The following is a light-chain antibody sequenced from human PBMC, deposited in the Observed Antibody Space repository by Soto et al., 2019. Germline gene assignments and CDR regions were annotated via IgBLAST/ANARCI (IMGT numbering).Light chain of an antibody. CDR1: QGISSY. CDR2: AAS. Sequence: DIQLTQSPSFLSASVGDRVTITCRASQGISSYLAWYQQKPGKAPKLLIYAASTLQSGVPSRFSGSGSGTEFTITISSLQPEDFATYYCQQLNSYFFGGGTKVDIK. V-gene: IGKV1-9*01. CDR3: QQLNSYF. J-gene: IGKJ4*01.